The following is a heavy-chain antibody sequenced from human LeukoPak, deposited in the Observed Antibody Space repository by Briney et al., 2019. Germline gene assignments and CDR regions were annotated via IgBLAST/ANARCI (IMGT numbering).Heavy chain of an antibody. CDR2: IYYSGST. V-gene: IGHV4-59*01. CDR1: GGSFSSYY. D-gene: IGHD6-19*01. Sequence: SETLSLTCAVYGGSFSSYYWSWIRQPPGKGLEWIGYIYYSGSTNYNPSLKSRVTISVDTSKNQFSLKLSSVTAADTAVYYCARGYSSGWYGRTAHFDYWGQGTLVTVSS. CDR3: ARGYSSGWYGRTAHFDY. J-gene: IGHJ4*02.